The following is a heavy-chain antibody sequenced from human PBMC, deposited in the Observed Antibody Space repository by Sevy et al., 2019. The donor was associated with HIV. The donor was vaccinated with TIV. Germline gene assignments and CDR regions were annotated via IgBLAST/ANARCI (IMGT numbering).Heavy chain of an antibody. D-gene: IGHD6-19*01. Sequence: GGSLRLSCAASGFTFTSYAMSWVRQAPGKGLEWVSAISGRGGSTYYADSVKGRFTISRDNSKNKLYLQMNSLRAEDTAVYYCAKDDRIAVAGLIASDIWGQGTMVTVSS. V-gene: IGHV3-23*01. J-gene: IGHJ3*02. CDR1: GFTFTSYA. CDR3: AKDDRIAVAGLIASDI. CDR2: ISGRGGST.